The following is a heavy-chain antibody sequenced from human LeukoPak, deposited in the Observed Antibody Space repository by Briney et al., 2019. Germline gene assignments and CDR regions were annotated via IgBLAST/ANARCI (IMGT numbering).Heavy chain of an antibody. Sequence: PSETLSLTCSVSGGSIISGTYYWAWIRQSPGKGLEWIGTVHYSGSTYYSPALRSRVTISVDTSKNQFSLKLPSMTAADTAVYYCARLDLGGFNYGFYSYYYMDVWGKGTTVTVSS. CDR3: ARLDLGGFNYGFYSYYYMDV. D-gene: IGHD5-18*01. V-gene: IGHV4-39*01. J-gene: IGHJ6*03. CDR2: VHYSGST. CDR1: GGSIISGTYY.